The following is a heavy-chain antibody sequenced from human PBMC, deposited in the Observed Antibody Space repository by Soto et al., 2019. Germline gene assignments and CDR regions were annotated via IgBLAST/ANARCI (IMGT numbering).Heavy chain of an antibody. V-gene: IGHV3-30-3*01. Sequence: PGGPLTLSCAASGFTFSIYAMHWVRQAPGKGLEWVAVISYDGSNKYYADSVKGRFTISRDNSTNTLYQQMNSLRAEETAVYYCASLWFGELSDYYYCMDVWGQGTTVTVSS. CDR3: ASLWFGELSDYYYCMDV. CDR2: ISYDGSNK. D-gene: IGHD3-10*01. J-gene: IGHJ6*02. CDR1: GFTFSIYA.